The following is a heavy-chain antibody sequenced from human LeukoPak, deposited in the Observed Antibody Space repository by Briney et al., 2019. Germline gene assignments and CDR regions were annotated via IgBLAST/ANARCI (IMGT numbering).Heavy chain of an antibody. D-gene: IGHD3-22*01. J-gene: IGHJ4*02. Sequence: ASVKVSCKASGYTFTSYGISWVRQAPGQGLEWMGWISAYNGITNYAQKLQGRVTMTTDTSTSTAYMELRSLRSDDTAVYYCARAPWGYYDSRGEPNFDYWGQGTLVTVSS. CDR2: ISAYNGIT. CDR1: GYTFTSYG. CDR3: ARAPWGYYDSRGEPNFDY. V-gene: IGHV1-18*01.